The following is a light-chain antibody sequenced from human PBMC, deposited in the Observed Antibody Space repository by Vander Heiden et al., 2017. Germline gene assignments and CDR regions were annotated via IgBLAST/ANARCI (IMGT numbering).Light chain of an antibody. CDR2: DDS. CDR3: QVWDSSSDHPV. CDR1: NIGSKS. J-gene: IGLJ2*01. Sequence: SYVLTQPPSVSLAPGQTARITCGGNNIGSKSVHGYQQKPGQAPVLVVYDDSDRPSGIPGRFSGSNSGNTATLTISRVEAGDEADYYCQVWDSSSDHPVFGGGTKLTVL. V-gene: IGLV3-21*02.